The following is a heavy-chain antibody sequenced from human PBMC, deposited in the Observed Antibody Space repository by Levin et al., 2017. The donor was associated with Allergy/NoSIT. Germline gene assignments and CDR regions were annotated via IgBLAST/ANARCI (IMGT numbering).Heavy chain of an antibody. J-gene: IGHJ6*02. D-gene: IGHD1-1*01. CDR2: IGTAGDT. Sequence: GESLKISCAASGFTFSSYDMHWVRQATGKGLEWVSAIGTAGDTYYPGSVKGRFTISRENAKNSLYLQMNSLRAGDTAVYYCARDRGTGMDVWGQGTTVTVSS. V-gene: IGHV3-13*01. CDR1: GFTFSSYD. CDR3: ARDRGTGMDV.